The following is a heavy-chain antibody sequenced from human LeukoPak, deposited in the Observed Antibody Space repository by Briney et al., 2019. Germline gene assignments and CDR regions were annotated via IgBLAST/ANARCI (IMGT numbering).Heavy chain of an antibody. Sequence: GGSLRLSCAASRFTFSSYAMHWVRQAPGKGLEWVAVISYDGSNKYYADSVKGRFTISRDNSKNTLYLQMNSLRAEDTAVYYCARGYSSGWYDAFDIWGQGTMVTVSS. CDR3: ARGYSSGWYDAFDI. D-gene: IGHD6-19*01. CDR2: ISYDGSNK. J-gene: IGHJ3*02. CDR1: RFTFSSYA. V-gene: IGHV3-30-3*01.